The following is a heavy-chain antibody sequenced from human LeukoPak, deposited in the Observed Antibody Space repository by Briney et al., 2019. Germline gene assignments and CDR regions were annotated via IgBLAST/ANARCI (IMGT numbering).Heavy chain of an antibody. J-gene: IGHJ4*02. V-gene: IGHV3-23*01. CDR2: ISGSGGST. D-gene: IGHD3-3*01. CDR3: VKAYYDFWSGLSY. Sequence: GGSLRLSCAASGFTFSSYWMHWVRQAPGKGLEWVSAISGSGGSTYYADSVKGRFTISRDNSKNTLYLQMNSLRAEDTAVYYCVKAYYDFWSGLSYWGQGTLVTVFS. CDR1: GFTFSSYW.